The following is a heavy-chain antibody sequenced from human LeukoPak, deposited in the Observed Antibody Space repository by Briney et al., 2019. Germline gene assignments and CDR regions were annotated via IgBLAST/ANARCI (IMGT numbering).Heavy chain of an antibody. V-gene: IGHV4-59*01. Sequence: ESSETLSLTCTVSGGSIRNYYWSWIRQPPGKGLEWIGYIYYSGSTNYNPSLKSRVTISVDTSKNQFSLKLSSVTAADTAVYYCARETSQKGAHYMDVWGKGTTVTISS. CDR3: ARETSQKGAHYMDV. CDR2: IYYSGST. J-gene: IGHJ6*03. CDR1: GGSIRNYY. D-gene: IGHD3-16*01.